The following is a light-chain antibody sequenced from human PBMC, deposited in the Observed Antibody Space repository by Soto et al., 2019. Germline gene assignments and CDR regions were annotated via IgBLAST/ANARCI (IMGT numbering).Light chain of an antibody. CDR1: QSISSW. CDR2: DAS. CDR3: QQYGSSPWT. J-gene: IGKJ1*01. V-gene: IGKV1-5*01. Sequence: DIQMTQSPSTLSASVGDRVTITCRASQSISSWLAWYRQKPGKAPKLLIYDASSLESGVPSRFSGSGSGTEFTLTISRLEPEDFAVYCCQQYGSSPWTFGQGTKVDI.